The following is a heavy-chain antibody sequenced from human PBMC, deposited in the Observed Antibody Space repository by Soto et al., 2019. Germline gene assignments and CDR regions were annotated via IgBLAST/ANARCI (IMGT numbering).Heavy chain of an antibody. D-gene: IGHD3-9*01. V-gene: IGHV1-18*01. CDR3: ARGVYDDILTGYLGYFAY. Sequence: GASVKVSCKASGYTFTSYGISWVRQAPGQGLEWMGWISAYNGNTNYAQKLQGRVTMTTDTSTSTAYMELRSLRSDDTAVYYCARGVYDDILTGYLGYFAYWGQGTLVTVSS. CDR1: GYTFTSYG. J-gene: IGHJ4*02. CDR2: ISAYNGNT.